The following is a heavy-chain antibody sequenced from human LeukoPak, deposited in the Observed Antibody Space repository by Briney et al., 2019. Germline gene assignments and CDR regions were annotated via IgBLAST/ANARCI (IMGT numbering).Heavy chain of an antibody. CDR1: GFTFSSYA. J-gene: IGHJ4*02. Sequence: GGSLRLSCAASGFTFSSYAMSWVRQAPGKGLEWVSAISGSGGSTYYADSVKGRFTISRDNSKNTLYLQMNSLRAEDTAVYYCAKVRLPVYYDSSGYYYDCWGQGTLVTVSS. D-gene: IGHD3-22*01. CDR2: ISGSGGST. V-gene: IGHV3-23*01. CDR3: AKVRLPVYYDSSGYYYDC.